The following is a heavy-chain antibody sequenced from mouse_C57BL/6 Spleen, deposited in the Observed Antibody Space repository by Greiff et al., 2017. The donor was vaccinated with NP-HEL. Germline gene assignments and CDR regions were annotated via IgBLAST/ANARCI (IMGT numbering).Heavy chain of an antibody. CDR1: GYTFTSYW. D-gene: IGHD4-1*01. Sequence: VQLQQPGAELVMPGASVKLSCKASGYTFTSYWMHWVKQRPGQGLEWIGEIDPSDSYTNYNQKFKGKSTLTVDKSSSTAYMQLSSLTSEDSSVYYCARGRTGADYWGQGTTLTVSS. CDR2: IDPSDSYT. V-gene: IGHV1-69*01. J-gene: IGHJ2*01. CDR3: ARGRTGADY.